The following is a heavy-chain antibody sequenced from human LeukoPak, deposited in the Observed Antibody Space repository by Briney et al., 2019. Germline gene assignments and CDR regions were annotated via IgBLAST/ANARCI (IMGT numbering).Heavy chain of an antibody. CDR3: ARGYRDGGAFDI. J-gene: IGHJ3*02. Sequence: SETLSLTCAVYGGSFSGYYWSWIRQPPGKGLEWIGEINHSGSTNYNPSLRSRVTISVDTSKNRFSLKLSSVTAADTAVYYCARGYRDGGAFDIWGQGTMVTVSS. D-gene: IGHD3-16*02. CDR2: INHSGST. CDR1: GGSFSGYY. V-gene: IGHV4-34*01.